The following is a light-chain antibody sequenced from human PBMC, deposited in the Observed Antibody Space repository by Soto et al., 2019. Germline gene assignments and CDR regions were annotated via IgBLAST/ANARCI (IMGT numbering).Light chain of an antibody. CDR3: GSWDSSLSAYD. J-gene: IGLJ1*01. V-gene: IGLV1-51*01. CDR2: DDN. Sequence: QSVLTPPPSVSAAPGQKVTISCSGSSSNIGGNSVSWYQQLPGTAPKLLIYDDNKRPSGIPDRFSGSKSGTSAPLGITGFQTGDEADYYCGSWDSSLSAYDFGTGTKATVL. CDR1: SSNIGGNS.